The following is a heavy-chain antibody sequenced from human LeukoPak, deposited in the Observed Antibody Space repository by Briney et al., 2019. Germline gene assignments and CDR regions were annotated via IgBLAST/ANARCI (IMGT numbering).Heavy chain of an antibody. D-gene: IGHD3-10*01. Sequence: PSETLSVTCAVSGYSLSSGYYWGWIRPPPGKGLEWIGSIYHSGSTYYNPSLKSRVTISVDTSKNQFSLKLSSVTAADTAVYYCARHREVRGVYYMDVWGKGTTVTVSS. CDR3: ARHREVRGVYYMDV. J-gene: IGHJ6*03. V-gene: IGHV4-38-2*01. CDR2: IYHSGST. CDR1: GYSLSSGYY.